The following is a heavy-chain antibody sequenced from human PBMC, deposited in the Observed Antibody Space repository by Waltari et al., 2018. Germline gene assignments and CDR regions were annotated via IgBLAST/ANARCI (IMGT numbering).Heavy chain of an antibody. Sequence: QLQLQESGPGLVKPSETLSLTCTVSGGSISSSSYYWGWIRQPPGKGLEWIGSIYYSGSTYYNPSLKSRVTISVDTSKNQFSLKLSSVTAADTAVYYCARVEEVWRHFDLWGRGTLVTVSS. J-gene: IGHJ2*01. CDR2: IYYSGST. D-gene: IGHD2-21*01. CDR3: ARVEEVWRHFDL. CDR1: GGSISSSSYY. V-gene: IGHV4-39*07.